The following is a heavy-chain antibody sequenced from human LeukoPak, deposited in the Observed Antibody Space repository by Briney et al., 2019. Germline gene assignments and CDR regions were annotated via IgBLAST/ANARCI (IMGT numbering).Heavy chain of an antibody. J-gene: IGHJ4*02. V-gene: IGHV3-49*04. D-gene: IGHD6-19*01. CDR3: TRVNFKWLVLDY. Sequence: GGSLRLSCTASGFTFGDYAMSWVRQAPGKGLEWVGFIRSKAYGGTTEYAASVEGRFTISRDDSKSIAYLQMNSLKTEDTAAYYCTRVNFKWLVLDYWGQGTLVTVSS. CDR2: IRSKAYGGTT. CDR1: GFTFGDYA.